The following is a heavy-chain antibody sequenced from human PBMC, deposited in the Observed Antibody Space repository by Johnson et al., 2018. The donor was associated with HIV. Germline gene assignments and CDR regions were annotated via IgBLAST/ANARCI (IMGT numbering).Heavy chain of an antibody. CDR3: AKDSATDPFDI. CDR2: IYSGGST. D-gene: IGHD6-25*01. Sequence: QVQLVESGGGVVQPGRSLRLSCAASGFTFSSYGMHWVSQAPGKGLEWVSVIYSGGSTYYADSVKGRFTISRDNSKNTLYLQMNSLRAEDTAVYYCAKDSATDPFDIWGQGTMVTVSS. CDR1: GFTFSSYG. J-gene: IGHJ3*02. V-gene: IGHV3-NL1*01.